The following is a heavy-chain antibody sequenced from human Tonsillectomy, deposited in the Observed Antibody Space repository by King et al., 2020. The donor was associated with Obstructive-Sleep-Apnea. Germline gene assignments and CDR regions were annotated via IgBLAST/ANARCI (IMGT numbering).Heavy chain of an antibody. V-gene: IGHV4-39*07. CDR3: ARLGDYGDYVFDY. J-gene: IGHJ4*02. D-gene: IGHD4-17*01. CDR1: GGSISISSYY. Sequence: QLQESGPGLVKPSETLSLTCTVSGGSISISSYYWGWIRQPPGKGLEWIGSIYYSGSTYYNPTLKSRVTISLDTSKNQFSLKLSSVTAADTAVYYCARLGDYGDYVFDYWGQGTLVTVSS. CDR2: IYYSGST.